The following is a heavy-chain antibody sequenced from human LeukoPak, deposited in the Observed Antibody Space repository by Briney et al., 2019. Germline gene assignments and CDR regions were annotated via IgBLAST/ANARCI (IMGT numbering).Heavy chain of an antibody. CDR2: INPNSGGT. D-gene: IGHD3-10*01. Sequence: ASVKVSCKASGYTFTGYYMHWVRQAPGQGLEWMGWINPNSGGTNYAQKFQGRVTMTGDTSISTAYMELSRLRSDDTAVYYCARWTYYYGGGDYWGQGSLATVSS. CDR3: ARWTYYYGGGDY. CDR1: GYTFTGYY. J-gene: IGHJ4*02. V-gene: IGHV1-2*02.